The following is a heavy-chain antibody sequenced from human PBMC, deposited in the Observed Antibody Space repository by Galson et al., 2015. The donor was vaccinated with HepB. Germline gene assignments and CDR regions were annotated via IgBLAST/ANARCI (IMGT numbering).Heavy chain of an antibody. D-gene: IGHD3-16*01. CDR2: VYPGDSHP. V-gene: IGHV5-51*01. CDR3: GRIFGRYLDY. CDR1: GYTFASYW. Sequence: QSGAEVKKPGESLKISCKGFGYTFASYWIAWVRQMPGKGLEWMGFVYPGDSHPKYSPSFQGQVTISVDNSITTAYLQWSSLKASDTAMYYCGRIFGRYLDYWGQGTLVTVSS. J-gene: IGHJ4*02.